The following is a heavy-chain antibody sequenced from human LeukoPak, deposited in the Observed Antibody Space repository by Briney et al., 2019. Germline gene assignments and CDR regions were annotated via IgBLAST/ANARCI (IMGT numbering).Heavy chain of an antibody. D-gene: IGHD3-3*01. CDR3: TRGFWSGKSDSFDV. CDR2: ISGGSDKI. Sequence: GGSLRLSCAASGFTLRSYSMAWVRQAPGKGLEWLSYISGGSDKIFYVSSVKGRFTISRDNAKNSLYLQMDSLRAEDTAVYYCTRGFWSGKSDSFDVWGQGTMVTVSS. J-gene: IGHJ3*01. CDR1: GFTLRSYS. V-gene: IGHV3-48*04.